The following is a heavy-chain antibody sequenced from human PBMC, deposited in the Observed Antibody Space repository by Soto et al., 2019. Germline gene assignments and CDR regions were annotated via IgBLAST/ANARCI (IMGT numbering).Heavy chain of an antibody. D-gene: IGHD6-13*01. CDR2: INSDGSST. J-gene: IGHJ6*02. Sequence: PGGSLRLSCAASGFTFSYYWMHWVRQAPGKGLVWVSRINSDGSSTSYADSVKGRFTISRDNSKNTLYLQMNSLRAEDTAVYYCANFMAAAGTDGMDVWGQGTTVTVSS. CDR3: ANFMAAAGTDGMDV. V-gene: IGHV3-74*01. CDR1: GFTFSYYW.